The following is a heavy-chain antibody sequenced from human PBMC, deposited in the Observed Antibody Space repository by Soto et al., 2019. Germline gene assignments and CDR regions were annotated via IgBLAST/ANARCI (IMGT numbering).Heavy chain of an antibody. V-gene: IGHV4-34*01. Sequence: SETLSLTCAVYGGSFSGYYWSWIRQPPGKGLEWIGEINHSGSTNYNPSLKSRVTISVDTSKNQFSLKLSSVTAADTAVYYCARGHYGDYRSYYFDYWGQGTPVTVSS. D-gene: IGHD4-17*01. J-gene: IGHJ4*02. CDR3: ARGHYGDYRSYYFDY. CDR1: GGSFSGYY. CDR2: INHSGST.